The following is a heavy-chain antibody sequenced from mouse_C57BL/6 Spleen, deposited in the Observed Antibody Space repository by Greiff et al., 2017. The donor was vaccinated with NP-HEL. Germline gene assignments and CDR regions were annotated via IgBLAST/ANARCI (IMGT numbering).Heavy chain of an antibody. CDR2: IDPSDSYT. Sequence: VQLQQSGAELVKPGASVKLSCKASGYTFTSYWMQWVKQRPGQGLEWIGEIDPSDSYTNYNQKFKGKATLTVDTSSSTAYMQLSSLTSEDSAVYYCARHYGSSDWYFDVWGTGTTVTVSS. CDR1: GYTFTSYW. V-gene: IGHV1-50*01. CDR3: ARHYGSSDWYFDV. D-gene: IGHD1-1*01. J-gene: IGHJ1*03.